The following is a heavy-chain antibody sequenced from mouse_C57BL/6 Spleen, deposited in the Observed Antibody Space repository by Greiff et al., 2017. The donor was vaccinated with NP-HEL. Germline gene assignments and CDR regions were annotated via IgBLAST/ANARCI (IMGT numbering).Heavy chain of an antibody. V-gene: IGHV6-3*01. D-gene: IGHD2-4*01. CDR2: IRLKSDNYAT. J-gene: IGHJ4*01. Sequence: EVQLQQSGGGLVQPGGSIKLSCVASGFTFSNYWMNWVRQSPEKGLEWVAQIRLKSDNYATHYAESVKGRFTISRDDSKSSVYLQMNNLRAEDTGIYYCTVGYDYDVPYYYAMDYWGQGTSVTVSS. CDR1: GFTFSNYW. CDR3: TVGYDYDVPYYYAMDY.